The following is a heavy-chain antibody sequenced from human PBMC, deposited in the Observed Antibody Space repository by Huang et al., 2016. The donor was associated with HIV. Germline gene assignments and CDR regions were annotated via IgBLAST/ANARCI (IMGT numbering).Heavy chain of an antibody. Sequence: EVQLVESGGGLVQPGGSLRLSCEASGFTFSSYWMHWVRQVPGKGLVWVSQIKSDGSSTSYADSVKGRFTISRDNAKNTLYLQMDRLRAEDTAVYYCARGSRQGKYYYGSGTAYWGQGTLVTVSS. CDR2: IKSDGSST. V-gene: IGHV3-74*01. D-gene: IGHD3-10*01. CDR1: GFTFSSYW. J-gene: IGHJ4*02. CDR3: ARGSRQGKYYYGSGTAY.